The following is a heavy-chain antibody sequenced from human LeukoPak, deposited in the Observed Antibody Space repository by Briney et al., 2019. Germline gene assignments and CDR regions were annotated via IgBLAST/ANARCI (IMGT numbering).Heavy chain of an antibody. CDR1: GFTFSNAW. D-gene: IGHD3-10*01. J-gene: IGHJ4*02. CDR2: IKSKTDGGTT. Sequence: GSLRLSCAASGFTFSNAWMSWVRQAPGKGLEWVGRIKSKTDGGTTDYAVPVKGRFTISRDDSKNTLYLQMNSLKTEDTAVYYCTTDKREKLLWFGELLNTPYYFDYWGQGTLVTVSS. V-gene: IGHV3-15*01. CDR3: TTDKREKLLWFGELLNTPYYFDY.